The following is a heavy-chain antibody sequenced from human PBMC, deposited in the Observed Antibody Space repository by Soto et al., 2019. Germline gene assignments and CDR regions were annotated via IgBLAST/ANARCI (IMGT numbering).Heavy chain of an antibody. D-gene: IGHD3-16*02. CDR1: GGSFSGYY. Sequence: PSETLSLTCAVYGGSFSGYYWSWIRQPPGKGLEWIGEINHSGSTNYNPSLKSRVTISVDTSKNQFSLKLSSVTAADTAVYYCARGVITFGGVIVYYYYGMDVWGQGTTVTVSS. J-gene: IGHJ6*02. CDR2: INHSGST. V-gene: IGHV4-34*01. CDR3: ARGVITFGGVIVYYYYGMDV.